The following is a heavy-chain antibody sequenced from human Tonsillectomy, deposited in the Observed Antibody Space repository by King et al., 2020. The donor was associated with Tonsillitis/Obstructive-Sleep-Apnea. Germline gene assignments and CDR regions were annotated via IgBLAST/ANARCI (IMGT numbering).Heavy chain of an antibody. CDR2: ITWNSGST. J-gene: IGHJ3*01. V-gene: IGHV3-9*01. CDR1: GFTFDDYA. Sequence: VQLVESGGGLVQPGRSLRLSCAASGFTFDDYAMHWVRRAPGKGLEWVSGITWNSGSTGYAESVKGRFTISRDNARNSLYLQMNILRPEDTALYYCAKDMGYSRSPTHAVADDAFAVWGPGTMVTVSS. D-gene: IGHD6-13*01. CDR3: AKDMGYSRSPTHAVADDAFAV.